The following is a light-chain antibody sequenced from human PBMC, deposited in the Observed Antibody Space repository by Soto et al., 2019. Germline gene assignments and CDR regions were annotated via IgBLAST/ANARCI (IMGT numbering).Light chain of an antibody. CDR1: QGINNY. CDR2: TAS. Sequence: DIQMTQSPSAMSASVGDRVTITCRASQGINNYLAWFQQKPGEVPKRLIYTASSLQSGVPSRFSGSGSGTEFTLTISSLQPEDFATYYCLQHNSYPLIFGGGTKVEIK. J-gene: IGKJ4*01. CDR3: LQHNSYPLI. V-gene: IGKV1-17*03.